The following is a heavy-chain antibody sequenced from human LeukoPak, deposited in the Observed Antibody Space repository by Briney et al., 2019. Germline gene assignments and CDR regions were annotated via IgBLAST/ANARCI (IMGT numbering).Heavy chain of an antibody. J-gene: IGHJ4*02. Sequence: PGGSLRLSCAASGFTFSSYTMHWVRQAPGKGLEWVSLISWDGGSTYYADSVKGRFTISRDNSKNSLYLQMNSLRTEDTALYYCAKDIRTLVAGFDFWSQGTLVTVSS. CDR1: GFTFSSYT. CDR2: ISWDGGST. CDR3: AKDIRTLVAGFDF. V-gene: IGHV3-43*01. D-gene: IGHD2-8*02.